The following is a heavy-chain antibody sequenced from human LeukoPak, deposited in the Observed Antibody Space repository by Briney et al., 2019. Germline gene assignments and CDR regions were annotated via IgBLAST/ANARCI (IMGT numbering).Heavy chain of an antibody. V-gene: IGHV3-23*01. J-gene: IGHJ6*03. CDR2: IRGSDGST. CDR3: ARRTYYNFWSGYPTSYYYYYYMDV. D-gene: IGHD3-3*01. CDR1: GFTFSAYA. Sequence: GGSLRLSCAASGFTFSAYAMDWVRQAPGKGLEWVSSIRGSDGSTYYADSVKGRFTISRDNVKNSLYLQMNSLRAGDSAVYYCARRTYYNFWSGYPTSYYYYYYMDVWGKGTTVTVSS.